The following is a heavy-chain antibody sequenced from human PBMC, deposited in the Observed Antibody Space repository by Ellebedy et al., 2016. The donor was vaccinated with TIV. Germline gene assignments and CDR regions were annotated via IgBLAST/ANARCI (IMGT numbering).Heavy chain of an antibody. D-gene: IGHD3-16*01. CDR2: ISASVDVT. CDR1: GFTFTDYS. J-gene: IGHJ4*02. Sequence: GGSLRLSCAASGFTFTDYSMIWVRQAPGKGLEWLSKISASVDVTYYADSVRGRFTISRENAKNSLYLQMNSLRAEDTALYYCAKDKRMITFGGVIDYWGQGTPVTVSS. CDR3: AKDKRMITFGGVIDY. V-gene: IGHV3-11*01.